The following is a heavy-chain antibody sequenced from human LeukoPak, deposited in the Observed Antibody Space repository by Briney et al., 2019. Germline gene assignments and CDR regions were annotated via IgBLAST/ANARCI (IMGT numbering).Heavy chain of an antibody. Sequence: ASVKVSCKVSGYTLTELSIHWVRQAPGKGLEWMGGFDPEDGETIYTQKFQGRVTMTEDTSTDTAYMELSSLRSEDTAVYYCATYLGYCSGRRCYTFDYWGQGTLVTVSS. D-gene: IGHD2-15*01. CDR2: FDPEDGET. CDR1: GYTLTELS. V-gene: IGHV1-24*01. J-gene: IGHJ4*02. CDR3: ATYLGYCSGRRCYTFDY.